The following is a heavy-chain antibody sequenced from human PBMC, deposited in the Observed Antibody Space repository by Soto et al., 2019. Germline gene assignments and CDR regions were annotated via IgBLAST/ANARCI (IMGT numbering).Heavy chain of an antibody. Sequence: PSETLSLTCTVSGGSISCHAWIWVRQPAGRGLEWIGHIYPSGSTSYNPSLRSRVTMSLDTSSNQIFLNLTTVTAADTAVSYCVRGRSYSVYDFWGPGTLVTVSS. J-gene: IGHJ4*02. V-gene: IGHV4-4*07. CDR2: IYPSGST. D-gene: IGHD5-12*01. CDR1: GGSISCHA. CDR3: VRGRSYSVYDF.